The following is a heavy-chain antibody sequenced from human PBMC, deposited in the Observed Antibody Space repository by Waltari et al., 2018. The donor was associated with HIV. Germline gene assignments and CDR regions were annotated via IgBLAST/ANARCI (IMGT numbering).Heavy chain of an antibody. CDR2: MNPNSGNT. CDR3: ARGWGSGSSYYYYGMDV. J-gene: IGHJ6*02. V-gene: IGHV1-8*01. CDR1: GYTFTSYD. D-gene: IGHD3-10*01. Sequence: QVQLVQSGAEVKKPGASLKVSCQASGYTFTSYDINWVRQATGQGLEWMGWMNPNSGNTGYAQKFQGRVTMTRNTSISTAYMELSSLRSEDTAVYYCARGWGSGSSYYYYGMDVWGQGTTVTVSS.